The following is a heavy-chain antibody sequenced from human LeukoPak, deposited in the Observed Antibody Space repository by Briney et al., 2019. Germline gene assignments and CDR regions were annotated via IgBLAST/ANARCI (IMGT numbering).Heavy chain of an antibody. J-gene: IGHJ4*02. Sequence: SQTLSLTCAISGDSVSSDSAAWNWIRQSPSGDLDWLVRTYYRYRWYNEYAVSVKSSITINPDTSKNQFSLHVNSVIPEDTAVYYCARALVWGTYSHFDFWGQGTLVTVSS. V-gene: IGHV6-1*01. D-gene: IGHD3-16*01. CDR2: TYYRYRWYN. CDR1: GDSVSSDSAA. CDR3: ARALVWGTYSHFDF.